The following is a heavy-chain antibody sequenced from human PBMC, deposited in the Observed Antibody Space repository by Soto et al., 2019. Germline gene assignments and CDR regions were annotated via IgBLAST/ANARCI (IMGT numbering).Heavy chain of an antibody. J-gene: IGHJ4*02. Sequence: EVQLVESGGGLVQPGGSLRLSCAASGFTFRSYWMSWVRQAPGKGLEWVANIKQDGNEKYYVDSVKGRFTISRDNTKNSLYVQMNSLRAEDTAVYYCARAGYQLPLDYWGQGTLVTVSS. CDR3: ARAGYQLPLDY. V-gene: IGHV3-7*03. D-gene: IGHD2-2*01. CDR2: IKQDGNEK. CDR1: GFTFRSYW.